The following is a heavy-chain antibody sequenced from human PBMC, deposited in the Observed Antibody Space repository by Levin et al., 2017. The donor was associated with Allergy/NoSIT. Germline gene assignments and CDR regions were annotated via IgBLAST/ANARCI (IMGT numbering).Heavy chain of an antibody. CDR2: IGASSGTT. CDR1: GFTFSNYP. J-gene: IGHJ4*02. CDR3: ARHLGAAGREYDY. D-gene: IGHD6-13*01. Sequence: PGGSLRLSCTASGFTFSNYPMSWVRQTPGKGLEWVSAIGASSGTTYYADSVKGRFTISKDYSKDILYLQMNSLRAEDTAVYYCARHLGAAGREYDYWGRGTLVTVSS. V-gene: IGHV3-23*01.